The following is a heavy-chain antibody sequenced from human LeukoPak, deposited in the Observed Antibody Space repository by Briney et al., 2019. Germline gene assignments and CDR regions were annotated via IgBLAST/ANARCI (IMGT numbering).Heavy chain of an antibody. J-gene: IGHJ4*02. CDR3: AHSVFGGYDLYYFDY. V-gene: IGHV2-5*02. CDR2: IYWDDDK. CDR1: GFSLRTSGVG. Sequence: SGPTLVNPTQPLTLTCTFSGFSLRTSGVGVSWIRQPPGKALERLALIYWDDDKRYSPSLKSRLTITKDTSKNQVVLTMTNMDPVDTATYYCAHSVFGGYDLYYFDYWGQGTLVTVSS. D-gene: IGHD5-12*01.